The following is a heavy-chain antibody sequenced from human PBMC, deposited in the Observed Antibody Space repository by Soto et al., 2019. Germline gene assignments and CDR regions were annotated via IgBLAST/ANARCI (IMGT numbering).Heavy chain of an antibody. V-gene: IGHV3-30*18. CDR2: ISYDGSNK. Sequence: GGSLRLSCAASGFTFSSYGMHWVRQAPGKGLEWVAVISYDGSNKYYADSVKGRFTISRDNSKNTLYLQMNSLRAEDTAVYYCANSVRGVIDYWGQGTLVTVSS. D-gene: IGHD3-10*01. CDR3: ANSVRGVIDY. J-gene: IGHJ4*02. CDR1: GFTFSSYG.